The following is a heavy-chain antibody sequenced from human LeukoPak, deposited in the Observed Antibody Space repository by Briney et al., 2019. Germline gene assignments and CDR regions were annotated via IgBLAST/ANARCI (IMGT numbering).Heavy chain of an antibody. J-gene: IGHJ6*02. CDR1: GGTFSSYA. Sequence: SVKVSCKASGGTFSSYAISWVRQAPGQGLEWMGGIIPIFGTANYAQKFQGRVTITADESTSTAYMGLSSLRSEDTAVYYCASKGCSGGSCYSGYYGMDVWGQGTTVTVSS. V-gene: IGHV1-69*13. CDR3: ASKGCSGGSCYSGYYGMDV. D-gene: IGHD2-15*01. CDR2: IIPIFGTA.